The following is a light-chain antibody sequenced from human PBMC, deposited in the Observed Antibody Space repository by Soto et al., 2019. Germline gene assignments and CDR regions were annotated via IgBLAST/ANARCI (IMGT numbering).Light chain of an antibody. V-gene: IGKV1-9*01. Sequence: IQLTQSPSFLSASIGDRVTITCRSSQGISTYLAWYQQKPGKAPKNLIYGASTLQSGVPSRFSGGGSGTEFTLTISSLQPEDFATYYCQELNSYPRTFGQGTKV. J-gene: IGKJ1*01. CDR2: GAS. CDR3: QELNSYPRT. CDR1: QGISTY.